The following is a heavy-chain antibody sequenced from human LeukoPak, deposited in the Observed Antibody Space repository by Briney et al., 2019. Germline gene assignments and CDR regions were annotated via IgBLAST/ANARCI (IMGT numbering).Heavy chain of an antibody. CDR1: GFTFSSYS. D-gene: IGHD2-8*01. Sequence: GGSLRISCAASGFTFSSYSMNWVRQAPGKGLEWVSYISTSRTTIYYADSVKGRFTISRDNAKNSVDLQMNSLRAEDTAVYYCARGAAMDGPYNWFDPWGQGTLVTVSS. CDR2: ISTSRTTI. CDR3: ARGAAMDGPYNWFDP. J-gene: IGHJ5*02. V-gene: IGHV3-48*01.